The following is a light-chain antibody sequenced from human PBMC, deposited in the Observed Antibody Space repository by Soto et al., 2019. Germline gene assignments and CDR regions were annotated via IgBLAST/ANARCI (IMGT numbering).Light chain of an antibody. V-gene: IGKV1-39*01. CDR3: QQLNSYPIT. J-gene: IGKJ5*01. Sequence: DIQMTQSPSSLSASVGDRVTITCRASQDISTYLNWYQQKPGKAPKLLIYAASSLQSGVPSRFSGSGSETDFTLTISSLQPEDFATYYCQQLNSYPITFGQGTRLEIK. CDR1: QDISTY. CDR2: AAS.